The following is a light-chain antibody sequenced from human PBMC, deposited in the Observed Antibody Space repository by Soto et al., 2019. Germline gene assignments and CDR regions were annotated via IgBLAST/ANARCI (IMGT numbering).Light chain of an antibody. CDR1: QSVSGW. CDR2: AAS. CDR3: QQYETYSGT. J-gene: IGKJ1*01. Sequence: DIQMTQSPSTLSASAGDTVTVTCRASQSVSGWLAWYQQKPGKAPKRLIYAASSLQSGVPSRFSGSGSGTKFTLTIASLQPDDFATYYCQQYETYSGTFGPGTKVDI. V-gene: IGKV1-5*01.